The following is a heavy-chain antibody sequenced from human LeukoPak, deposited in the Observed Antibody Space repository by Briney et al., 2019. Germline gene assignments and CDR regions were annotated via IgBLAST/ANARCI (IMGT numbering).Heavy chain of an antibody. V-gene: IGHV3-30*18. J-gene: IGHJ4*02. CDR1: GFTFSSYA. D-gene: IGHD6-13*01. CDR2: ISYDGSIT. CDR3: AKALRARSSPDY. Sequence: GGSLRLSCAASGFTFSSYAMSWVRQAPGKGLEWVAVISYDGSITYYSDSVKGRFTISRDNFRNALLLQMNSLRAEDTAVYFCAKALRARSSPDYWGQGTLVTVSS.